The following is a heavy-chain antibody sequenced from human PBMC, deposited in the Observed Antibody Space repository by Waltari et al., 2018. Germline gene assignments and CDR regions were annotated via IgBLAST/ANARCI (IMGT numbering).Heavy chain of an antibody. J-gene: IGHJ4*02. CDR3: AKLAGANIWGAVRYCDN. CDR2: ISSSGNI. V-gene: IGHV3-23*04. D-gene: IGHD3-16*01. CDR1: GFTFSNYA. Sequence: EVQLVESGGGLVQPGGSLRLSCAASGFTFSNYAMNWVRQAPGKGREGVPAISSSGNISDADSVGGRFAISRDNAKNTLYLQMNSLRADDTAVYYCAKLAGANIWGAVRYCDNWGQGTLVTVSS.